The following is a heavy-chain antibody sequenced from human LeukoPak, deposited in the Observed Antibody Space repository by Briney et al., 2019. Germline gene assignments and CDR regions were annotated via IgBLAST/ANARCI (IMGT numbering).Heavy chain of an antibody. J-gene: IGHJ6*03. CDR2: IYYSGST. Sequence: SETLSLTCTVSGGSISSYYWSWIRQPPGKGLEWIGYIYYSGSTNYNPSLKSRVIISVDTSKNQFSLKLNSVTAADTAVYYCARATYYYDSSGYSYYNYYYMDVWGKGTTVTISS. CDR1: GGSISSYY. V-gene: IGHV4-59*01. D-gene: IGHD3-22*01. CDR3: ARATYYYDSSGYSYYNYYYMDV.